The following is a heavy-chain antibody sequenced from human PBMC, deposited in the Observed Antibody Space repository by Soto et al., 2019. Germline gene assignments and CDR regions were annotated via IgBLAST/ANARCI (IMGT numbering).Heavy chain of an antibody. CDR1: GGTFSSYA. CDR2: IIPIFGTA. Sequence: SVKVSCKASGGTFSSYAISWVRQAPGQGLEWMGGIIPIFGTANYAQKFQGRVTITADESTSTAYMELGSLRSEDTAVYYCARGIAAAGINYYYGMDVWGQGTTVTVSS. D-gene: IGHD6-13*01. V-gene: IGHV1-69*13. J-gene: IGHJ6*02. CDR3: ARGIAAAGINYYYGMDV.